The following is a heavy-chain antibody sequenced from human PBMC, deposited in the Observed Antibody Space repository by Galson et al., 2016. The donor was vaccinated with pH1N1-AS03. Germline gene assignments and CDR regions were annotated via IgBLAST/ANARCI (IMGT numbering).Heavy chain of an antibody. CDR3: ARAKWGGGYQSYFDS. D-gene: IGHD5-12*01. V-gene: IGHV4-59*01. J-gene: IGHJ4*02. Sequence: ETLSLTCTVSGGSLSDYYWSWIRQSPGKGLEWLGHIYSSGNTNYNPPLKSRASISIDSSKNHFSLRLSSVTAPYTAIYSCARAKWGGGYQSYFDSWGQGTLVTVSS. CDR2: IYSSGNT. CDR1: GGSLSDYY.